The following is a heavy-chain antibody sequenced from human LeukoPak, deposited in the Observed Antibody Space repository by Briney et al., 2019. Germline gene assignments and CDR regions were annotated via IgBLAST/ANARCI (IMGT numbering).Heavy chain of an antibody. CDR3: ARHAVTASFSWDLGYDY. Sequence: PSETLSLTCTVSGGSISSYYWSWIRQPPGKGLEWIGYIYYSGSTNYNPSLKSRVTISVDTSKNQFSLKLSSVTAADTAVYYCARHAVTASFSWDLGYDYWGQGTLVTVSS. CDR2: IYYSGST. J-gene: IGHJ4*02. V-gene: IGHV4-59*08. CDR1: GGSISSYY. D-gene: IGHD3-22*01.